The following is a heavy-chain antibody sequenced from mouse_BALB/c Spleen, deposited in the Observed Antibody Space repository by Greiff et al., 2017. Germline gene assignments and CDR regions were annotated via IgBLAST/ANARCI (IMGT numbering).Heavy chain of an antibody. V-gene: IGHV3-1*02. Sequence: EVQLQESGPDLVKPSQSLSLTCTVTGYSITSGYSWHWLLKFPGNQLEWLGYIHYSGSTNYNPSLKSRISITRDTSKNPFFLQLSSVTTEDTATYYCATGNYGYCDYWGQGTTLTVSS. J-gene: IGHJ2*01. CDR2: IHYSGST. CDR3: ATGNYGYCDY. CDR1: GYSITSGYS. D-gene: IGHD1-1*01.